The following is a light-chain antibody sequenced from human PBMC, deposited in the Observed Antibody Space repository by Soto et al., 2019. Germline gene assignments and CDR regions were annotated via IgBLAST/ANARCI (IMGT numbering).Light chain of an antibody. CDR2: GAS. CDR3: QLYHSLSPYT. V-gene: IGKV1-33*01. CDR1: QDIRTS. J-gene: IGKJ3*01. Sequence: DIQMTQSPSSLSASVGARVSITCQASQDIRTSLSWFQQKPGRAPKLLIYGASYLETGVPSRFRGSGSGTDFTFTISSLQPEDIASYYCQLYHSLSPYTFGSWTRVDVK.